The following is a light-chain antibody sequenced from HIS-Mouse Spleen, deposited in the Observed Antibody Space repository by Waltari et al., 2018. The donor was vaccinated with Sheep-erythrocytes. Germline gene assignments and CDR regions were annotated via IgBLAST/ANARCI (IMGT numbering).Light chain of an antibody. Sequence: SYELTQPPSVSVSPGQTASITCSGDKLGDKYACWYQQKPGQSPVLVIYQDSMRPSGIPERCSGSNSGNTATLTISGTQAMDEADYYCQAWDSSTVVFGGGTKLTVL. J-gene: IGLJ2*01. CDR1: KLGDKY. CDR2: QDS. CDR3: QAWDSSTVV. V-gene: IGLV3-1*01.